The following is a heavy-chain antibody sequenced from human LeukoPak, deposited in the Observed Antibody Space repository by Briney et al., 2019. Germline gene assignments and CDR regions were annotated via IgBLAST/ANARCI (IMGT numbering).Heavy chain of an antibody. V-gene: IGHV3-21*04. CDR1: GFTFSSYS. CDR3: ARASSGWAVDLYYFDY. D-gene: IGHD6-19*01. Sequence: GGSPRLSCAASGFTFSSYSMNWVRQAPGKGLEGVSSISSSSSYIYYPDSVKGRFTISRDNSKNSLYLQMNSLRAEDTAVYYCARASSGWAVDLYYFDYWGQGTLVTVSS. CDR2: ISSSSSYI. J-gene: IGHJ4*02.